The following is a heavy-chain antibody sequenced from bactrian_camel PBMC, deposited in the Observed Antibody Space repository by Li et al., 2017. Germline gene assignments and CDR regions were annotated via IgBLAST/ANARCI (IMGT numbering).Heavy chain of an antibody. J-gene: IGHJ7*01. V-gene: IGHV3S40*01. D-gene: IGHD6*01. Sequence: ESGGGLVQPGGSLRLSCAASGFTFRTTDMSWVRQAPGKGLECVSGINSSLGFTYYGDSVKGRFTISRDNAKNTLDLQMNSLKTEDTAVYYCAAVDGSWRYCGMDYWGKGTQVTVS. CDR2: INSSLGFT. CDR1: GFTFRTTD.